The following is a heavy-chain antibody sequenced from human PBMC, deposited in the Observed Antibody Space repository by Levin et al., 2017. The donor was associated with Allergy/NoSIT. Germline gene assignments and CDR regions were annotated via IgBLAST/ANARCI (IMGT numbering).Heavy chain of an antibody. CDR1: GFTFSSYG. CDR2: ISYDGSNK. CDR3: AKGRPSAKAGGVYYFDY. D-gene: IGHD3-10*01. J-gene: IGHJ4*02. V-gene: IGHV3-30*18. Sequence: PGGSLRLSCAASGFTFSSYGMHWVRQAPGKGLEWVAVISYDGSNKYYADSVKGRFTISRDNSKNTLYLQMNSLRAEDTAVYYCAKGRPSAKAGGVYYFDYWGQGTLVTVSS.